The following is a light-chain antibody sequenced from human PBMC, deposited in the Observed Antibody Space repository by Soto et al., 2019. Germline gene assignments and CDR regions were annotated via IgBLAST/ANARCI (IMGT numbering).Light chain of an antibody. Sequence: DIQMTQSPSTLSASVGGIVTITCRVSQSISTWLAWYQQKPGKAPKLLIYDASSLESGVPSRFSGSGSGTEFTLTISSLQPDDFATYYCQQYNSYWTFGQGTKVDIK. V-gene: IGKV1-5*01. CDR2: DAS. J-gene: IGKJ1*01. CDR1: QSISTW. CDR3: QQYNSYWT.